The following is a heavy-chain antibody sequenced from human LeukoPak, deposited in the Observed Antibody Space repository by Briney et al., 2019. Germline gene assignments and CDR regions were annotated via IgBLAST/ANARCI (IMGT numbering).Heavy chain of an antibody. V-gene: IGHV5-51*01. D-gene: IGHD2-2*01. Sequence: GESLKISCKGSGYSFSSNWIGWVRQVPGKGLEWMGIIYPGDSDTRYSPSFQGQVTISADKSISTAYLQWSSLKASDTAMYYCTVVPEDYYYGMDVWGQGTTVTVSS. CDR2: IYPGDSDT. J-gene: IGHJ6*02. CDR1: GYSFSSNW. CDR3: TVVPEDYYYGMDV.